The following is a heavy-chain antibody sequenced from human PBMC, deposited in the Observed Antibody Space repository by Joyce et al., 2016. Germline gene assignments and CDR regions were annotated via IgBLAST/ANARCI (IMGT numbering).Heavy chain of an antibody. V-gene: IGHV1-8*01. D-gene: IGHD6-19*01. CDR3: AKTHSSGLNFDY. Sequence: QVQLVQSGAEVKKPGASVKGSCKASGYTFTSYELNWVRQATGQGLEWMGWMNPNSGNACYARTFQGRVTLTWNTSISTAYMELSSLRSEDTAVYYCAKTHSSGLNFDYWGQGTLVTVSS. CDR1: GYTFTSYE. CDR2: MNPNSGNA. J-gene: IGHJ4*02.